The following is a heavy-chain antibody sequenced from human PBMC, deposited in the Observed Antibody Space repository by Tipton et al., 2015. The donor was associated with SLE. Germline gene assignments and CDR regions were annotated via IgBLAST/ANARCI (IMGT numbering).Heavy chain of an antibody. Sequence: TLSLTCAVYGGSFSGYYWSWIRQPPGKGLEWIGEINHSGSTNFNQSLKSRVTISVDTSKNQFSLKLSSVTAADTAVYYCARVSYDSSGYGAFDIWGQGTMVTVSS. J-gene: IGHJ3*02. CDR3: ARVSYDSSGYGAFDI. V-gene: IGHV4-34*01. CDR1: GGSFSGYY. D-gene: IGHD3-22*01. CDR2: INHSGST.